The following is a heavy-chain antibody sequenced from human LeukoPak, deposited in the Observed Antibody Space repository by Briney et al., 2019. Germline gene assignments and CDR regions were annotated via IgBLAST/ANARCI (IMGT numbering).Heavy chain of an antibody. CDR3: ARHLSLVPAAMARWDYYYGMEV. CDR2: IYPGDSDT. J-gene: IGHJ6*04. Sequence: GESLKISCKGSGYSFTTYWIGWLRQMPGKGLEWVGFIYPGDSDTIYSPSFQGQVTISADKSISTAYLQWSSLKASDTAMYYCARHLSLVPAAMARWDYYYGMEVWGEGTTVTVSS. CDR1: GYSFTTYW. D-gene: IGHD2-2*01. V-gene: IGHV5-51*01.